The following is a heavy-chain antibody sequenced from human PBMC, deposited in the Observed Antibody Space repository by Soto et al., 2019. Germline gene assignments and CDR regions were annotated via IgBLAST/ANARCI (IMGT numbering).Heavy chain of an antibody. V-gene: IGHV4-34*01. CDR3: ASAREYSYNTYYYYYGMDV. CDR2: INHSGNT. CDR1: GGSFSGYF. Sequence: PSETLSLTCDVYGGSFSGYFWIWIRQPPGKGLEWIGEINHSGNTNYNASLKSRVSMLVDASKNQFFLRLSSVTAADTAVYYCASAREYSYNTYYYYYGMDVWGQGTTVTVSS. D-gene: IGHD3-10*01. J-gene: IGHJ6*02.